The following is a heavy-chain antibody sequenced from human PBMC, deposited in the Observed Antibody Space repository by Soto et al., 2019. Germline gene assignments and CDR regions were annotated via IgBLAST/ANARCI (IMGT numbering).Heavy chain of an antibody. J-gene: IGHJ4*02. CDR2: IIPIFGTA. D-gene: IGHD5-12*01. CDR3: ARAPKTYTGSDFYSY. Sequence: SVKVSCKASGGTFSSYAISWVRQAPGQGLEWMGGIIPIFGTANYAQKFQGRVTITADESTSTAYMELSSLRSEDTAVYYCARAPKTYTGSDFYSYWGQGTLVTVSS. V-gene: IGHV1-69*13. CDR1: GGTFSSYA.